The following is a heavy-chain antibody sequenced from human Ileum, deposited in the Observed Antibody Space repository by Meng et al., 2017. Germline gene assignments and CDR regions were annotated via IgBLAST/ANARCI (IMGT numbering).Heavy chain of an antibody. CDR1: GFTFRDYY. CDR3: ARELYSSDCNSGDCAVDY. J-gene: IGHJ4*02. V-gene: IGHV3-11*04. CDR2: ITSSGYTI. D-gene: IGHD6-25*01. Sequence: GESLKISCAASGFTFRDYYMSWIRQAPGKGLKCVAYITSSGYTIHYADSVKGRFTISRDNAKKSLYLQMSSLRAEDSAVYYCARELYSSDCNSGDCAVDYWGQGTLVTVSS.